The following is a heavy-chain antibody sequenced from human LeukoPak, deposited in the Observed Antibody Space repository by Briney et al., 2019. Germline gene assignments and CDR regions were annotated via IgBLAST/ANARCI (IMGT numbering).Heavy chain of an antibody. V-gene: IGHV3-48*03. CDR1: GFTFSSYE. CDR3: ARGDSYSGYYYYYYYYMDV. CDR2: ISSSGSTI. Sequence: QPGGSLRLSCAASGFTFSSYEMNWDRQAPGKGLEWVSYISSSGSTIYYADSVKGRFTISRDNAKNSLYLQMNSLRAEDTAVYYCARGDSYSGYYYYYYYYMDVWGKGTTVTVSS. J-gene: IGHJ6*03. D-gene: IGHD3-22*01.